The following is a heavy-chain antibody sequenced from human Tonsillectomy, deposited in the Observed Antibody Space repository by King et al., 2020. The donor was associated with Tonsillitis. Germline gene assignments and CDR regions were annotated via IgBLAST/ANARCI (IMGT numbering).Heavy chain of an antibody. J-gene: IGHJ4*02. D-gene: IGHD3-10*01. CDR1: GFSFTTYW. V-gene: IGHV5-51*01. CDR2: IYPGDSDT. CDR3: ARRFSMVRGVITHFDY. Sequence: QLVQSGAEVKKPGESLKISCKGSGFSFTTYWIAWVRQMPGKGLEWMGIIYPGDSDTRYSPSFQGQVTISADKSIRTAYLQWSSLKASDTAMNYCARRFSMVRGVITHFDYWGQGTLVTVSS.